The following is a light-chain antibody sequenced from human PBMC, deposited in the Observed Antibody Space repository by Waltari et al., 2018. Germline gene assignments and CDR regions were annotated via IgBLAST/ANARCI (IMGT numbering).Light chain of an antibody. J-gene: IGKJ4*01. CDR3: QQRRSWPLT. CDR2: DTS. Sequence: DIVLTQSPAILSLSPGERASLPCRASQSVSNYLAWYQQKPGQAPTLLIYDTSNRATGIPARFSGSGFGTDFTLTISNLEPEDFAIYYCQQRRSWPLTFGGGTKVEIK. CDR1: QSVSNY. V-gene: IGKV3-11*01.